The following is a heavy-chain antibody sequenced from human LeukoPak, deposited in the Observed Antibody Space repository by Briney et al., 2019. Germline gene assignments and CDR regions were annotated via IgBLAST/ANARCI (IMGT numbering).Heavy chain of an antibody. V-gene: IGHV3-21*01. CDR3: ARGRKHIVVVTAPPGY. CDR2: ISSSSSYI. CDR1: GFTFSSYS. D-gene: IGHD2-21*02. J-gene: IGHJ4*02. Sequence: PGGSLRLSCAASGFTFSSYSMNWVRQAPGKGLEWVSSISSSSSYIYYADSVKGRFTISRDNAKNSLYLQMNSLRAEDTAAYYCARGRKHIVVVTAPPGYWGQGTLVTVSS.